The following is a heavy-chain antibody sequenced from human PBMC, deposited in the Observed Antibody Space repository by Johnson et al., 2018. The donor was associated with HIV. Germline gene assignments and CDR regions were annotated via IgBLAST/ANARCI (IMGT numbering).Heavy chain of an antibody. J-gene: IGHJ3*02. V-gene: IGHV3-74*02. D-gene: IGHD6-13*01. CDR3: ASPPPAAGLGGDAFDI. CDR1: GFTFSSYW. CDR2: INSDGSST. Sequence: VQLVESGGGVVRPGGSLRLSCAASGFTFSSYWMHWVRQAPGKGLVWVSRINSDGSSTSYADSVKGRFTISRDNSKNTLYLQMNSLRAEDTAVYYCASPPPAAGLGGDAFDIWGQGTMVTVSS.